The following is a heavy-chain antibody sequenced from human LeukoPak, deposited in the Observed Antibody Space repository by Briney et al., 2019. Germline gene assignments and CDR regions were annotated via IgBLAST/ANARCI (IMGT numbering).Heavy chain of an antibody. D-gene: IGHD4-17*01. J-gene: IGHJ4*02. CDR1: GGSISSYY. CDR3: ARDGAYADYVSY. CDR2: IYYSGST. V-gene: IGHV4-59*12. Sequence: SETLSLTCTVSGGSISSYYWSWIRQPPGKGLEWIGYIYYSGSTNYNPSLKSRVTISVDTSKNQFSLKLSSVTAADTAVYYCARDGAYADYVSYWGQGTLVTVSS.